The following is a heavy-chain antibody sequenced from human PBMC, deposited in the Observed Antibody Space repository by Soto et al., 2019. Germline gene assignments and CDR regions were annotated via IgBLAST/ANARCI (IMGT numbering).Heavy chain of an antibody. CDR1: GFTFSSYP. CDR2: ITSNGGST. J-gene: IGHJ5*02. Sequence: GGSLRLSCAPSGFTFSSYPMYWVRRAPGKGPEYVSAITSNGGSTFYASSVKGRFTISRDNSHNTLYLQMGSLTVDDMAVYYCARAYFTAYDLWGQGTLVTVSS. CDR3: ARAYFTAYDL. D-gene: IGHD3-10*01. V-gene: IGHV3-64*01.